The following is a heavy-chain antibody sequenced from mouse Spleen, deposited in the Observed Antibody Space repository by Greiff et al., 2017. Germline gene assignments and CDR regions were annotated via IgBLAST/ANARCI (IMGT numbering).Heavy chain of an antibody. V-gene: IGHV2-4-1*01. J-gene: IGHJ3*01. CDR1: GFSLTNYA. Sequence: VHLVESGPGLVAPSQSLSITCTVSGFSLTNYAVHWVRQSPGKGLEWLGVIWSDGSTDYNAAFISRLSISKDNSKSQVFFKMNSLQADDTAIYYCARNGAYYSNAWFAYWGQGTLVTVSA. CDR3: ARNGAYYSNAWFAY. CDR2: IWSDGST. D-gene: IGHD2-5*01.